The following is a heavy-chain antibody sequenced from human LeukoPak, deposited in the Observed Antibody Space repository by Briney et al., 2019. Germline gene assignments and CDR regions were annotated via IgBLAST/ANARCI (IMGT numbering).Heavy chain of an antibody. CDR3: ARDPSSPYYYYYGMDV. J-gene: IGHJ6*02. CDR1: GGTFSSYA. CDR2: IIPIFGTA. Sequence: SVKVSCKASGGTFSSYAISWVRQAPGQGLEWMGGIIPIFGTANYAQKFQGRVTITADKSTSTAYMELSSLRSEDTAVYYCARDPSSPYYYYYGMDVWGQGTTVTVSS. V-gene: IGHV1-69*06.